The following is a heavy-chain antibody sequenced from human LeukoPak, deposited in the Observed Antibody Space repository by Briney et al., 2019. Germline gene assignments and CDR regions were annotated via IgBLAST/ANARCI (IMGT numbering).Heavy chain of an antibody. Sequence: PGESLRLSCAASGFTFSSYGMHWVRQAPGKGLEWVAVISYDGSNKYYADSVKGRFTISRDNSRSTLYLQMNSLRAEDTAVYYCAKGLVSAVPIWGQGTMVTVSS. CDR1: GFTFSSYG. V-gene: IGHV3-30*18. CDR2: ISYDGSNK. J-gene: IGHJ3*02. CDR3: AKGLVSAVPI. D-gene: IGHD5/OR15-5a*01.